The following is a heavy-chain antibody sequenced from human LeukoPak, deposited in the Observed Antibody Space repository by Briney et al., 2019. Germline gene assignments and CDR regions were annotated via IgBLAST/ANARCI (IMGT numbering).Heavy chain of an antibody. CDR3: ARGGYSGYRISYYYYYYMDV. CDR1: GFTFSSYW. CDR2: IKQDGSEK. J-gene: IGHJ6*03. Sequence: PGGSLRLSCAASGFTFSSYWMSWVRQAPGKGLEWVANIKQDGSEKYYVDSVKGRFTISRDNAKNSLYLQMNSLRAEDTAVYYCARGGYSGYRISYYYYYYMDVWGKGTTVTVSS. V-gene: IGHV3-7*01. D-gene: IGHD5-12*01.